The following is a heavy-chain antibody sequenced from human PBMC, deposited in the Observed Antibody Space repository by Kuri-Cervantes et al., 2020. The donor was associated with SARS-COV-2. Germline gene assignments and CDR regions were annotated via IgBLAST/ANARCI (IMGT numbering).Heavy chain of an antibody. D-gene: IGHD3-22*01. Sequence: GGSLRLSCAASGFTVSSNYMSWVRQAPGKGLEWVSVIYSGGSTYYADSVEGRFTISRDNSKNTLYLQMNSLRAEDTAVYYRASIVTGDSSGYYWGQGTLVTVSS. CDR2: IYSGGST. J-gene: IGHJ4*02. V-gene: IGHV3-53*01. CDR1: GFTVSSNY. CDR3: ASIVTGDSSGYY.